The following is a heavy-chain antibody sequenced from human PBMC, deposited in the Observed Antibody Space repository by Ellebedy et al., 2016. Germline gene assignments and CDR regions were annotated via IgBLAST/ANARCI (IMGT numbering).Heavy chain of an antibody. Sequence: SETLSLTXAVYGGSFSGYYWSWIRQSPGKGLEWIGEINHSGSTNYNPSLKSRVTISVDTSKNQFSLKLSPVTAADTAVYYCARGTAALLTIFGVVIIGGLPFDYWGQGTLVTVSS. D-gene: IGHD3-3*01. CDR2: INHSGST. CDR3: ARGTAALLTIFGVVIIGGLPFDY. V-gene: IGHV4-34*01. CDR1: GGSFSGYY. J-gene: IGHJ4*02.